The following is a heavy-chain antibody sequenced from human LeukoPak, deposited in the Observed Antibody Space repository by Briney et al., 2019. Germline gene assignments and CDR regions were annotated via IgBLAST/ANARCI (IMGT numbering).Heavy chain of an antibody. CDR1: GFNFNTLY. Sequence: GALGLSLGGSGFNFNTLYMNWVRPASGEGLGVVFLICGSSGIIDYADSVRGRFTISRDNAKNSLYLQMNSLRAEDTAVYYCARGSTYYESSGQVPFDYWGQGTLVTVSS. V-gene: IGHV3-48*01. CDR2: ICGSSGII. J-gene: IGHJ4*02. CDR3: ARGSTYYESSGQVPFDY. D-gene: IGHD3-22*01.